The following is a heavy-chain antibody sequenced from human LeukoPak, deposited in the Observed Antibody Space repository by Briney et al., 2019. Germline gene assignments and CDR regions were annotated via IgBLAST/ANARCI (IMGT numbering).Heavy chain of an antibody. J-gene: IGHJ3*02. V-gene: IGHV3-30*18. Sequence: PGGSLRLSCAASGFTFSSYGMHWVRQAPGKGLEWVAVISYDGSNKYYADSVKGRFTISRDNSKNTLYLQMNSLRAEDTAVYYCAKGHWDYSIDYAFDIWGQGTMVTVSS. CDR1: GFTFSSYG. CDR2: ISYDGSNK. CDR3: AKGHWDYSIDYAFDI. D-gene: IGHD1-7*01.